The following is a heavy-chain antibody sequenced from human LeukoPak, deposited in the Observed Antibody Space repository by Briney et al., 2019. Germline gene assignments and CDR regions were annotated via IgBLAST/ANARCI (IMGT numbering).Heavy chain of an antibody. D-gene: IGHD5-18*01. CDR2: TYYRSKWYN. J-gene: IGHJ4*02. V-gene: IGHV6-1*01. CDR3: ARTAMRVVDS. CDR1: GDSVSSKNAA. Sequence: SQTLSLTCAISGDSVSSKNAAWNWIRQSPSRGLEWLGRTYYRSKWYNEYAVSMKSRVTINPDTSKNQFSLQLNSMTPEDTAVYYCARTAMRVVDSWGQGTLVTVSS.